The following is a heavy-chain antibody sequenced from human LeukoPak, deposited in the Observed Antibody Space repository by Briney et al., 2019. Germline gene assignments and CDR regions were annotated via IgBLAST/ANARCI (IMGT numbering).Heavy chain of an antibody. CDR3: ARGSCSSTSCYYYYYYGMDV. J-gene: IGHJ6*02. D-gene: IGHD2-2*01. V-gene: IGHV1-18*01. CDR1: GYTFTSYG. CDR2: ISAYNGNT. Sequence: ASVKVSCKASGYTFTSYGISWVRQAPGQGHEWMGWISAYNGNTNYAQKFQGRVTITADESTSTAYMELSSLRSEDTAVYYCARGSCSSTSCYYYYYYGMDVWGQGTTVTVSS.